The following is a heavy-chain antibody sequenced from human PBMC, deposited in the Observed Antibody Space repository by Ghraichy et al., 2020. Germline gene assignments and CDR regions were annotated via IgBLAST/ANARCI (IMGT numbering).Heavy chain of an antibody. CDR2: IKTMTNGGTT. V-gene: IGHV3-15*01. J-gene: IGHJ4*02. Sequence: LTCAASGFTFTNAWMSWVRQAPGKGLEWVGRIKTMTNGGTTEYAAPVKGRFTISRDDSINTVYLQMNSLKIEDTGVYYCTRSRALAGEFDYWGQGALVTVSS. D-gene: IGHD6-19*01. CDR1: GFTFTNAW. CDR3: TRSRALAGEFDY.